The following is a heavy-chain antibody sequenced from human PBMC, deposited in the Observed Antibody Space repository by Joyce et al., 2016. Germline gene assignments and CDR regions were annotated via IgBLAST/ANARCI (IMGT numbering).Heavy chain of an antibody. CDR3: AGGILTGYFDY. J-gene: IGHJ4*02. CDR2: ISYDGSNK. CDR1: GFTFSNYG. Sequence: QGQLVESGGGVVQPGRSLSFSCAASGFTFSNYGMHWVRQAPGKGLGWVAVISYDGSNKHDGDSGKGRIAISRDNAKNTLYLQMNSLRAEDTAVYYCAGGILTGYFDYWGQGTLVTVSS. V-gene: IGHV3-30*03. D-gene: IGHD3-9*01.